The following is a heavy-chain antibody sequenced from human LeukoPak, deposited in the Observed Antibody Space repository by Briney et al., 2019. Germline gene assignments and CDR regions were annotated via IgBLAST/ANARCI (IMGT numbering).Heavy chain of an antibody. D-gene: IGHD1-26*01. CDR3: ARFSPEVGALIYGMDV. CDR2: ISAYNGNT. Sequence: ASVKVSCKASGYTFTSYGISWVRQAPGQGLEWMGGISAYNGNTNYAQKLQGRVTMTTDTSTSTAYMELRSLRSDDTAVYYCARFSPEVGALIYGMDVWGQGTTVTVSS. J-gene: IGHJ6*02. V-gene: IGHV1-18*01. CDR1: GYTFTSYG.